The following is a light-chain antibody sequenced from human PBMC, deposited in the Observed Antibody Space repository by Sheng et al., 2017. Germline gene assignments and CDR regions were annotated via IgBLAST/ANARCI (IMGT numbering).Light chain of an antibody. CDR3: LSADTSGSYRL. Sequence: SYELTQPPSVSVSLGQTARDHLLWRSIAKRNIVYWYQQKAGQAPVLVIYKDTERPSGIPESVFPGSXSGTVATLTIGGSKAEDDADYSCLSADTSGSYRLFGGGTKLTVL. V-gene: IGLV3-16*01. J-gene: IGLJ3*02. CDR2: KDT. CDR1: IAKRN.